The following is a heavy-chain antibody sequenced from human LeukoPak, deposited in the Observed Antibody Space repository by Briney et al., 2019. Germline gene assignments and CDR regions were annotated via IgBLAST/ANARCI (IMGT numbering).Heavy chain of an antibody. Sequence: SETLSLTCTVSGGSISSYYWSWIRQPPGKGLEWIGYIYHSGSTYYNPSLKSRVTISVDRSKNQFSLKLSSVTAADTAVYYCARDLKSDYSKAFDIWGQGTMVTVSS. CDR2: IYHSGST. CDR3: ARDLKSDYSKAFDI. J-gene: IGHJ3*02. CDR1: GGSISSYY. V-gene: IGHV4-59*12. D-gene: IGHD4-11*01.